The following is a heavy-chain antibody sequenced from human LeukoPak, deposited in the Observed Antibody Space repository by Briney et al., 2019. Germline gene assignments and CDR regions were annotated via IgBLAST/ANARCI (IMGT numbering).Heavy chain of an antibody. J-gene: IGHJ4*02. Sequence: GGSLRLSCAASGLTFSSYAMSWVRQAPGKGLEWGSTISGSGGSTYYADSVKGRFTISRDNSKNTLYLQMNSLRAEDTAVYYCAKEITMVRGVIRGNDYWGQGTLVTVSS. CDR2: ISGSGGST. CDR3: AKEITMVRGVIRGNDY. CDR1: GLTFSSYA. D-gene: IGHD3-10*01. V-gene: IGHV3-23*01.